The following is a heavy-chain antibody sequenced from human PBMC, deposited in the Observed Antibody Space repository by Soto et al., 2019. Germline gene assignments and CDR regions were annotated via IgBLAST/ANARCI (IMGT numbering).Heavy chain of an antibody. CDR3: ARDWGFWSGWNYAFDI. V-gene: IGHV3-11*01. CDR2: ISSSGSTI. D-gene: IGHD3-3*01. CDR1: GFTFSDYY. J-gene: IGHJ3*02. Sequence: QVQLVESGGGLVKPGGSLRLSCAASGFTFSDYYMSWIRQAPGKGLEWVSYISSSGSTIYYADSVKGRSTISRDNAKNSLYRQMNSLGAEDTAVYYCARDWGFWSGWNYAFDIWGQGTMVTVSS.